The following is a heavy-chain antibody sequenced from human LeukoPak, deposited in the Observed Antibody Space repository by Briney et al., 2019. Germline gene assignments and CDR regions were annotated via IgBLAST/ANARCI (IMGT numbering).Heavy chain of an antibody. CDR1: VYTFTGYY. V-gene: IGHV1-2*02. J-gene: IGHJ4*02. Sequence: ASVKVSCKASVYTFTGYYTHWVRQAPGQGLEWMGWINPNSGGTNYAQKFQGRVTMTRDTSISTAYMELSRLRSDDAAVYYCARDWGGFDYWGQGTLVTVSS. CDR2: INPNSGGT. CDR3: ARDWGGFDY. D-gene: IGHD3-10*01.